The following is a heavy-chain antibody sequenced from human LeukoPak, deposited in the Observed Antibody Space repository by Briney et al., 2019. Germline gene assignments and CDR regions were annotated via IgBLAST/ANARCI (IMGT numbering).Heavy chain of an antibody. CDR3: ARQRGYCSGGSCYGMFDY. Sequence: SETLSLTCTVSGGSVSNSNYYCGWVRQPPGKGLEWIGSIYYSGSTYYNPSLKSRVTISVDTSKNQFSLKLSSVTAADTAVSYCARQRGYCSGGSCYGMFDYWGQGTLVTVSS. CDR2: IYYSGST. V-gene: IGHV4-39*01. CDR1: GGSVSNSNYY. D-gene: IGHD2-15*01. J-gene: IGHJ4*02.